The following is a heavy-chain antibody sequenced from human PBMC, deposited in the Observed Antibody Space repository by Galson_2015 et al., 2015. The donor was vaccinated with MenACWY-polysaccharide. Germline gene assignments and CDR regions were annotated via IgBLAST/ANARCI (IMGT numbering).Heavy chain of an antibody. D-gene: IGHD3-10*01. CDR3: ARVTSVIRGVISN. CDR2: IYKSGST. CDR1: GDSINAYY. V-gene: IGHV4-59*01. J-gene: IGHJ4*02. Sequence: SETLSLTCTVSGDSINAYYLSWIRQPPGKGLKWIGYIYKSGSTNYNPSLESRVTISVDTSQNQFSLKLNSVTAADTAVYYCARVTSVIRGVISNWGQGTLVTVSS.